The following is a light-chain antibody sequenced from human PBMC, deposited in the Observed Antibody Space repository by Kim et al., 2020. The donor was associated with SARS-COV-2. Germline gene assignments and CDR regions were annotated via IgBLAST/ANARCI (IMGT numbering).Light chain of an antibody. CDR2: AAS. Sequence: ASVGDRVTITCRATQDISKYLAWFQQKPGQAPKSLIYAASSLQSGVPSKFSDSGSGTDFALTINNLQPEDFATYYCQQYDSFPLTFGGGTRVDIK. V-gene: IGKV1-16*02. CDR1: QDISKY. J-gene: IGKJ4*01. CDR3: QQYDSFPLT.